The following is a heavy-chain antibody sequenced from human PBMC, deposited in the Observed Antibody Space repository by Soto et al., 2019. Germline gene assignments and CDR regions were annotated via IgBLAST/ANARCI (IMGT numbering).Heavy chain of an antibody. Sequence: QVQLQESGPGLVKPSETLSLTCTVSGGSISSYYWSWIRQPPGKGLEWIGYIYYSESTNYNPSLKSRVTISVDTSKNQFSLKLTSVTAADTVVYYCAREGGSYCGGGSCYRYWYFDLWGRGTLVTVSS. CDR1: GGSISSYY. D-gene: IGHD2-15*01. J-gene: IGHJ2*01. V-gene: IGHV4-59*01. CDR3: AREGGSYCGGGSCYRYWYFDL. CDR2: IYYSEST.